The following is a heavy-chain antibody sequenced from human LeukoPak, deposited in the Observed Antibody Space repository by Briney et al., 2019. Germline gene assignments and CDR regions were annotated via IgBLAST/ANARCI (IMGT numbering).Heavy chain of an antibody. V-gene: IGHV3-49*04. J-gene: IGHJ4*02. D-gene: IGHD3-22*01. CDR2: IRSKAYGGTT. CDR1: GFTLGVYA. CDR3: TRDRRNYYDSSGYSY. Sequence: GGSLTLSCPPAGFTLGVYAISWVRHAPGRGLEWVGFIRSKAYGGTTEYAASVKGRFTISRDDSKSIAYLQMNSLKTEDTAVYYCTRDRRNYYDSSGYSYWGQGTLVTVSS.